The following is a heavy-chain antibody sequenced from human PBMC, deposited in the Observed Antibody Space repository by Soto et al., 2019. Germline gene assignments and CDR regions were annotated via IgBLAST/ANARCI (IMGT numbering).Heavy chain of an antibody. D-gene: IGHD3-3*01. CDR1: GFTFSSYS. Sequence: PGGSLRLSCAASGFTFSSYSMNWVRQAPGKGLEWVSSISSSSSYIYYADSVKGRFTISRDNAKNSLYLQMNSLRAEDTAVYYCARQGETGDYDFWSGPDPYYGMDVWGQGTTVTVSS. J-gene: IGHJ6*02. CDR2: ISSSSSYI. CDR3: ARQGETGDYDFWSGPDPYYGMDV. V-gene: IGHV3-21*01.